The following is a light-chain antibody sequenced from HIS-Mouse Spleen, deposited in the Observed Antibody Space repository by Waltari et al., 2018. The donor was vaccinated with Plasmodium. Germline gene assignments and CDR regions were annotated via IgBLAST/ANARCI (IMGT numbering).Light chain of an antibody. J-gene: IGLJ2*01. CDR2: GKN. V-gene: IGLV3-19*01. Sequence: SSELTQDPAVSVALRQTVRITCQGDRLRSYYARWYQQKPGQPPVLVIYGKNNRPPGIPDRFSGSSSGNTASLTITGAQAEDEADYYCSSYTSSSTLFGGGTKLTVL. CDR3: SSYTSSSTL. CDR1: RLRSYY.